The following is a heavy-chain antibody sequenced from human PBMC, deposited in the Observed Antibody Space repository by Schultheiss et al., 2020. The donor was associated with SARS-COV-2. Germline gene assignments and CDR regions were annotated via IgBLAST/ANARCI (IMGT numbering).Heavy chain of an antibody. V-gene: IGHV4-38-2*02. Sequence: SETLSLTCTVSGYSISSGYYWGWIRQPPGKGLEWIGSIYHSGSTYYNPSLKSRVTISVDTSKNQFSLKLSSVTAADTAVYYCARDDFWSGYYTGIWFDPWGQGTLVTVSS. J-gene: IGHJ5*02. D-gene: IGHD3-3*01. CDR3: ARDDFWSGYYTGIWFDP. CDR1: GYSISSGYY. CDR2: IYHSGST.